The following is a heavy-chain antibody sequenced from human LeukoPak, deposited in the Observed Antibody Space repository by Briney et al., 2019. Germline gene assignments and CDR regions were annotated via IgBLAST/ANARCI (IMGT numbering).Heavy chain of an antibody. CDR3: ARGEEGYCSGGSCYSNWFDP. CDR1: GGSISSGDHY. Sequence: PSQTLSHTCTVSGGSISSGDHYWSWIRQPPGKGLEWIGYIYYSGSTYYNPSLKSRVTISVDTSKNQFSLKLSSVTAADTAVYYCARGEEGYCSGGSCYSNWFDPWGQGTLVTVSS. CDR2: IYYSGST. V-gene: IGHV4-30-4*08. D-gene: IGHD2-15*01. J-gene: IGHJ5*02.